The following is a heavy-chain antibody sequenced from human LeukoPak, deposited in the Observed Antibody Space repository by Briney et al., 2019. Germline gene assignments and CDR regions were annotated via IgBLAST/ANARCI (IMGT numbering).Heavy chain of an antibody. CDR3: ARQGWGLAFDY. D-gene: IGHD7-27*01. J-gene: IGHJ4*02. Sequence: PGGSLRLSCAASGFTFSYAWMSWVRQAPGKGLEWVSYISSSGSTIYYADSVKGRFTISRDNAKNSLYLQMNSLRAEDTAVYYCARQGWGLAFDYWGQGTLVTVSS. V-gene: IGHV3-11*04. CDR1: GFTFSYAW. CDR2: ISSSGSTI.